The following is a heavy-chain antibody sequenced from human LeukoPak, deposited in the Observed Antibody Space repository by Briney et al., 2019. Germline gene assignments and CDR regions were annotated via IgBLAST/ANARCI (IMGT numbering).Heavy chain of an antibody. CDR3: ARWARRTGRTVPRFDP. CDR1: GGSNTNSY. J-gene: IGHJ5*02. V-gene: IGHV4-59*08. CDR2: IYYSGST. Sequence: PSETLSLTCTVSGGSNTNSYWSWIRQPPGKGLEWIGYIYYSGSTDYNPSLKSRVTISIDTSKNHFSLKLNSVTAADTAVYYCARWARRTGRTVPRFDPWGQGTMVTVSS. D-gene: IGHD1-1*01.